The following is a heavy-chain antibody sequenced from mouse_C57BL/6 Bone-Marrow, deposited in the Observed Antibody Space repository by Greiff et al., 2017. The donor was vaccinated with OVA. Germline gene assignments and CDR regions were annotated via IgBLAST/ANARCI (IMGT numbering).Heavy chain of an antibody. CDR1: GYTFTSYW. Sequence: EVQLQQSGTVLARPGASVKMSCKTSGYTFTSYWMHWVKQRPGQGLEWIGAIHPGNSDTSYNQKFKGKAKLTAVTSASTAYMELSSLTNEDSAVYYCTRHYYYSSSPDYWGQGTTLTVSS. D-gene: IGHD1-1*01. V-gene: IGHV1-5*01. CDR3: TRHYYYSSSPDY. CDR2: IHPGNSDT. J-gene: IGHJ2*01.